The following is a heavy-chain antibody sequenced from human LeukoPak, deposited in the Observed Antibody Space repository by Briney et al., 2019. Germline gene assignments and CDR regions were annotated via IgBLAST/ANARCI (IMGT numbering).Heavy chain of an antibody. CDR2: IYSGGST. CDR3: ARDLLSLTIRAPDV. CDR1: GFTVSSNY. Sequence: PGGSLRLSCAASGFTVSSNYMSWVRQAPGKGLEWVSVIYSGGSTYYADSVKGRFTISRDNSKNTLYLQMNSLRAEDTAVYYCARDLLSLTIRAPDVWGKGTTVTVSS. D-gene: IGHD4/OR15-4a*01. V-gene: IGHV3-66*02. J-gene: IGHJ6*04.